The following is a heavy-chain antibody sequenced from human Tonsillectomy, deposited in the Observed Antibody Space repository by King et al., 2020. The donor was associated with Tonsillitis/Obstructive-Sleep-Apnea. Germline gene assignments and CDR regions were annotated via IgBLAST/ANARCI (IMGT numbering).Heavy chain of an antibody. Sequence: LQLQESGPKLVKPSETLSLTCTVSRGSTSTNNYFWGWIRQPPGQGLEWIGSMYFTGKTFYNPSLKSRVTISVDPSTNQFSLNVKSVTAADTAVYYCARGDPYIGWFDPWGQGTLVTVSS. CDR2: MYFTGKT. V-gene: IGHV4-39*07. CDR3: ARGDPYIGWFDP. D-gene: IGHD4-11*01. J-gene: IGHJ5*02. CDR1: RGSTSTNNYF.